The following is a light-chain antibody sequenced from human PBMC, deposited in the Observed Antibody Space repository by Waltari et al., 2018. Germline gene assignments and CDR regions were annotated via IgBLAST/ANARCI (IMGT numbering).Light chain of an antibody. J-gene: IGLJ3*02. V-gene: IGLV4-69*01. CDR2: VNSDGSH. CDR3: QTGGHGTWV. Sequence: QLVLTQSPSASASLGASVTLTCTLNSGHSSNVVAWLQQQPEKGPRYLMKVNSDGSHSKGDEIPDRFSGSSSGAGRYLTISSVQSEDEADYYCQTGGHGTWVFGGGTKLTVL. CDR1: SGHSSNV.